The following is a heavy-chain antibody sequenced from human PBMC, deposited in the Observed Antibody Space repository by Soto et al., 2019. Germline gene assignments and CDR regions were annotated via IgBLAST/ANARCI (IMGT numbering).Heavy chain of an antibody. CDR3: VRLCCSNSGCARGGWFGP. V-gene: IGHV4-30-4*01. CDR1: GGSINSGDYF. J-gene: IGHJ5*02. CDR2: MYSSGST. Sequence: QVQPQESGPGLVMPSQTLSLTCTVSGGSINSGDYFWTWIRQSPGKGLEWFGYMYSSGSTYYNPSLKSRVTISADTSKNQFSLKLTSVTAADTAVYYCVRLCCSNSGCARGGWFGPWGQGTLVTVSS. D-gene: IGHD5-12*01.